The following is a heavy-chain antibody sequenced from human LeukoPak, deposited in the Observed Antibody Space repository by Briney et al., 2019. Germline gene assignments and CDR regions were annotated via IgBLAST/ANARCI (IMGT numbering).Heavy chain of an antibody. CDR1: GYNFAHN. CDR2: INPKNGGT. V-gene: IGHV1-2*02. D-gene: IGHD6-25*01. CDR3: VVSIQAAAIPAFDS. J-gene: IGHJ4*02. Sequence: APVKVSCKASGYNFAHNIHWVRQAPGQGHEFMGWINPKNGGTKYAQNLQGRVTMTRDTSISTVYMELSSLGSDDTAVYYCVVSIQAAAIPAFDSWGQGTLVSVSS.